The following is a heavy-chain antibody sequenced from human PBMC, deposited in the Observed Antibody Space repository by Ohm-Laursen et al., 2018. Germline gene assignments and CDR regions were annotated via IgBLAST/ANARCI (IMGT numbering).Heavy chain of an antibody. J-gene: IGHJ4*02. CDR1: GYTFTGYY. D-gene: IGHD2-8*02. Sequence: GSVKVSCKASGYTFTGYYMHWVRQAPGQGLEWMGWINPNSGGTDYAQKFQGRVTMTRDTSISTAYMELSRLRSDDTALYYCARTVGVAASGGDYWGQGTLVTVSS. CDR2: INPNSGGT. CDR3: ARTVGVAASGGDY. V-gene: IGHV1-2*02.